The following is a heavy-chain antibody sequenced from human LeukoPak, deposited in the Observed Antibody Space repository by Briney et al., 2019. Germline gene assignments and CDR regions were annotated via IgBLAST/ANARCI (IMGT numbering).Heavy chain of an antibody. CDR1: GYTFTNLD. CDR3: ARAILGMIIRAFDP. J-gene: IGHJ5*02. Sequence: AASVTVSCKAFGYTFTNLDINWVRQASGQGREWVGWMNPNSGSTGYAQKFQGRVTMTRNTSIGTAYMELSSLRSDDTAVYYCARAILGMIIRAFDPWGQGTLVTVSS. CDR2: MNPNSGST. D-gene: IGHD3-3*01. V-gene: IGHV1-8*01.